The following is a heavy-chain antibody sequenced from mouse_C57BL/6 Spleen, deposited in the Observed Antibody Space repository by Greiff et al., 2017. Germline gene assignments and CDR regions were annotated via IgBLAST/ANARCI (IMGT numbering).Heavy chain of an antibody. CDR3: ARPAWGSSSSFDY. CDR2: SDPNSGGT. V-gene: IGHV1-72*01. D-gene: IGHD1-1*01. CDR1: GYTFTSYW. J-gene: IGHJ2*01. Sequence: QVQLQQPGAELVKPGASVKLSCKASGYTFTSYWMHWVKQRPGRGLEWIGRSDPNSGGTKYNEKFKSKATLTVDKPSSTAYMQLSSLTSEDSAVYDCARPAWGSSSSFDYWGQGTTLTVCS.